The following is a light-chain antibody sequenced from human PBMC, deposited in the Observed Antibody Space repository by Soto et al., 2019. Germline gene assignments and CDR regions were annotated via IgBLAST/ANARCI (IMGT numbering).Light chain of an antibody. Sequence: DIPLTQSPSTLSGSRGHRVTITAGASQTISSWLAWYQQKPGKAPKLLIYKASTLKSGVPSRFSGSGSGTEFTLTISSLQPDDFATYYCQHYNSYSEAFGQGTKVDIK. CDR1: QTISSW. J-gene: IGKJ1*01. CDR3: QHYNSYSEA. V-gene: IGKV1-5*03. CDR2: KAS.